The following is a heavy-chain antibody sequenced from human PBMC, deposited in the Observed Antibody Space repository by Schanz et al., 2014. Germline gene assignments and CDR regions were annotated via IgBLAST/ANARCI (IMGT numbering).Heavy chain of an antibody. D-gene: IGHD1-26*01. CDR1: GFSFGTYA. V-gene: IGHV3-23*04. J-gene: IGHJ2*01. CDR2: ISASGGDT. CDR3: ARNRGSGGQNWYFDL. Sequence: EVHLVESGGGLVQPGGSLRLSCAASGFSFGTYAMSWVRQAPGKGLEWLSVISASGGDTYYADSVKGRFTISRDNTKNSLFLQLNSLRADDTAVYYCARNRGSGGQNWYFDLWGRGTLVTVSS.